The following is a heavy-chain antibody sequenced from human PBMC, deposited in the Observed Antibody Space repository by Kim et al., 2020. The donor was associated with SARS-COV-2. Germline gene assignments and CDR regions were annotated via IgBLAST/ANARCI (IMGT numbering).Heavy chain of an antibody. J-gene: IGHJ4*02. Sequence: GGSLRLSCAASGFTFSSYSMNWVRQAPGKGLEWVSSISSSSSYIYYADSVKGRFTISRDNAKNSLYLQMNSLRAVDTAVYYCAGVGIVGATSFDYGGQGTLVTVSS. D-gene: IGHD1-26*01. CDR3: AGVGIVGATSFDY. CDR2: ISSSSSYI. CDR1: GFTFSSYS. V-gene: IGHV3-21*01.